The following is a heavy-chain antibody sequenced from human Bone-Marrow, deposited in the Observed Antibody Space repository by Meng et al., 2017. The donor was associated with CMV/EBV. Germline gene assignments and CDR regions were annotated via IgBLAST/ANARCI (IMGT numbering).Heavy chain of an antibody. Sequence: GGSLRLSCAASGFTFSSYEMNWVRQAPGKGLEWVSYISSSGSTIYYADSVKGRFTISRDNAKNSLYLQMNSRRAEDTAVYYCAGEKGWELRGDIWGQGTMVTVSS. J-gene: IGHJ3*02. CDR3: AGEKGWELRGDI. CDR1: GFTFSSYE. D-gene: IGHD1-26*01. CDR2: ISSSGSTI. V-gene: IGHV3-48*03.